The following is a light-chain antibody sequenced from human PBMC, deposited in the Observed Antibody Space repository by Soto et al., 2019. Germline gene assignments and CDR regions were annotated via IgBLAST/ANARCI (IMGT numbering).Light chain of an antibody. Sequence: VMTQSPATLSVSPGERATLSCRASQSVGTNLAWYQQKPGQAPRLLIYGASTRATGVPGRFSGSGSGTEFTLTITSLQPEDFAVYYCQQYNEWYTFGQGTKLEIK. V-gene: IGKV3-15*01. CDR2: GAS. CDR3: QQYNEWYT. CDR1: QSVGTN. J-gene: IGKJ2*01.